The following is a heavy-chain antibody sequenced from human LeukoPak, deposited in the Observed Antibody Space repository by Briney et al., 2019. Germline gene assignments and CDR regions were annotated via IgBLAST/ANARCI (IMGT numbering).Heavy chain of an antibody. CDR1: GYIFKNYA. D-gene: IGHD2-8*01. J-gene: IGHJ5*02. CDR3: ARDGLSYCTNGVCPGSNWFDP. V-gene: IGHV1-2*02. CDR2: INPNRGGT. Sequence: ASVVVSCKASGYIFKNYAISWVRQAPGQGLEWMGWINPNRGGTNYAQKFQGRVTMTRDTFINTAYMELSRLRSDDTAVYYCARDGLSYCTNGVCPGSNWFDPWGQGTLVTVSS.